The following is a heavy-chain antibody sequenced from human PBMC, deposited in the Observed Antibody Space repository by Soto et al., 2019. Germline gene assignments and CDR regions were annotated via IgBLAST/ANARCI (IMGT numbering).Heavy chain of an antibody. V-gene: IGHV3-30-3*01. CDR2: ISYDGSNK. CDR3: ERASKWNYPRFDT. CDR1: GFTFSSYA. J-gene: IGHJ5*02. D-gene: IGHD1-7*01. Sequence: PGGSLRLSCAASGFTFSSYAMHWVRQAPGKGLEWVAVISYDGSNKYYADSVKGRFTISRDNSKNTLYLQMNSLRAEDTAVYYCERASKWNYPRFDTWGQGTLVTVSS.